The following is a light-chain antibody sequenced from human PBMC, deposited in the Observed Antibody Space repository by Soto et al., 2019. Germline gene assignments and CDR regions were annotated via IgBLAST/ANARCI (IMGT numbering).Light chain of an antibody. CDR2: RNN. CDR3: ATWDDSLNGRV. J-gene: IGLJ1*01. Sequence: QSVLTQPPSASGIPGQGVTISCSGSTSNIGSNYVYWYQQLPGTAPKLLIYRNNQRPSGVPDRFSGSKSGTSASLAISGLRSDDEADYFCATWDDSLNGRVFGTGTKVTVL. V-gene: IGLV1-47*01. CDR1: TSNIGSNY.